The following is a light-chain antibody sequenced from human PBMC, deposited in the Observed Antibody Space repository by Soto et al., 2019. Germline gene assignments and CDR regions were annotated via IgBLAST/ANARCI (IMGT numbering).Light chain of an antibody. CDR3: QQYNNWPRT. J-gene: IGKJ1*01. V-gene: IGKV3-15*01. CDR2: GAS. Sequence: EIVMTQSPATLSLSPGDRATLSCRASQSVSSNLAWYQQRPGQAPRLLIYGASTRATGIPASFSGSGSGTEFTLTISSLQSEDFAVYYCQQYNNWPRTFGQGTKVEI. CDR1: QSVSSN.